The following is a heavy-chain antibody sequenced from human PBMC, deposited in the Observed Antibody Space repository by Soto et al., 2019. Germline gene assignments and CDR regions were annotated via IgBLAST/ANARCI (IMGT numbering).Heavy chain of an antibody. CDR2: IWYDGSNK. D-gene: IGHD3-16*02. CDR1: GFTFSSYG. CDR3: AGEITFGGVIAKAFYYYGMDV. J-gene: IGHJ6*02. V-gene: IGHV3-33*01. Sequence: QVQLVESGGGVVQPGRSLRLSCAASGFTFSSYGMHWVRQAPGKGLEWVAVIWYDGSNKYYADSVKGRFTISRDNSKNTLYLQMNSLRAEDTAVYYRAGEITFGGVIAKAFYYYGMDVWGQGTTVTVSS.